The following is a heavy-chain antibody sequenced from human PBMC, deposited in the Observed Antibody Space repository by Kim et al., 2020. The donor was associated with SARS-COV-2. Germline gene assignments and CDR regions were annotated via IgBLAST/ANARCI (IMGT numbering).Heavy chain of an antibody. V-gene: IGHV1-18*04. J-gene: IGHJ5*02. Sequence: ASVKVSCKASGYTFTSYGISWVRQAPGQGLEWMGWISAYNGNTNYAQKLQGRVTMTTDTSTSTAYMELRSLRSDDTAVYYCARDMLVVVPAALLLNWFDPWGQGTLVTVSS. CDR3: ARDMLVVVPAALLLNWFDP. CDR1: GYTFTSYG. CDR2: ISAYNGNT. D-gene: IGHD2-2*01.